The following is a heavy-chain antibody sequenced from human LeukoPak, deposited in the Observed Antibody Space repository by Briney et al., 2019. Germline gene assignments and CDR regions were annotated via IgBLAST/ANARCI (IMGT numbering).Heavy chain of an antibody. Sequence: SETLSLTCTVSGGSISSYYWSWIRQPPGKGLEWIGYIYYSGSTNYNPSLKSRVTISVDTSKNQFSLKLSSVTAADTAVYYCARGCSSGIDYWGQGTLVTVSS. CDR1: GGSISSYY. D-gene: IGHD2-2*01. J-gene: IGHJ4*02. V-gene: IGHV4-59*01. CDR2: IYYSGST. CDR3: ARGCSSGIDY.